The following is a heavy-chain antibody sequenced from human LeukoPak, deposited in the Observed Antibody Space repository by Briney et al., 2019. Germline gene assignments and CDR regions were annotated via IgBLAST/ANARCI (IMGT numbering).Heavy chain of an antibody. CDR3: ARAVAAAIDAFDI. Sequence: TSETLSLTCTVSGYSISSGYYWGWIRQPPGKGLEWIGSIYYSGSTYYNPSLKSRVTISVDTSKNQFSLKLSSVTAADTAVYYCARAVAAAIDAFDIWGQGTMVTVSS. J-gene: IGHJ3*02. CDR2: IYYSGST. V-gene: IGHV4-38-2*02. CDR1: GYSISSGYY. D-gene: IGHD6-13*01.